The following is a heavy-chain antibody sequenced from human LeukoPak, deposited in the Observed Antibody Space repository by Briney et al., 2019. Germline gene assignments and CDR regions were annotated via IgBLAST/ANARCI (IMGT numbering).Heavy chain of an antibody. Sequence: PGGSLRLSCAASGFTFSSAWMTWVRQAPGKGLEWVGRIKSKTDGGTIDYAAPVKGRSTISRDDSKNMVYLQMNSLKTEDTAVYYCTTEGYCSGGNCYSYDNWGQGTLVTVSS. D-gene: IGHD2-15*01. V-gene: IGHV3-15*01. CDR1: GFTFSSAW. CDR3: TTEGYCSGGNCYSYDN. J-gene: IGHJ4*02. CDR2: IKSKTDGGTI.